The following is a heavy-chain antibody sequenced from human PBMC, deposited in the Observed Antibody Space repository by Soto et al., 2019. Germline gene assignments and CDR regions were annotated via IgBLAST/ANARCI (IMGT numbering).Heavy chain of an antibody. Sequence: GGSLRLSCAASGFTFSSYGMHWVRQAPGKGLEWVAVIWYDGSNKYYADSVKGRFTISRDNSKNTLYLQMNSLRAEDTAVYYCARDFSRYDILTGYYPSLLLDYWGQGTLVTVSS. V-gene: IGHV3-33*01. CDR2: IWYDGSNK. CDR3: ARDFSRYDILTGYYPSLLLDY. J-gene: IGHJ4*02. D-gene: IGHD3-9*01. CDR1: GFTFSSYG.